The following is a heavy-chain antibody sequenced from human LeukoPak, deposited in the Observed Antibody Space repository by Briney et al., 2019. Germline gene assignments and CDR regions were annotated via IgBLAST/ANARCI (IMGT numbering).Heavy chain of an antibody. Sequence: GGSLRLSCAASGFTFSSYEMNWVRQAPGKGLEWVSYISSSGSTIYYADSVKGRFTISRDNAKNSLYLQMNSLRAEDTAVYHCARAAPLDLTPYYYYGMDVWGQGTTVTVSS. CDR2: ISSSGSTI. CDR3: ARAAPLDLTPYYYYGMDV. D-gene: IGHD3-3*01. CDR1: GFTFSSYE. J-gene: IGHJ6*02. V-gene: IGHV3-48*03.